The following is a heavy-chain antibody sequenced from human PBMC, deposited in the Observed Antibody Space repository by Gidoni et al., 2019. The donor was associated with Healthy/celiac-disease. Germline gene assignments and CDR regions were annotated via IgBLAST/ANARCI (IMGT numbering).Heavy chain of an antibody. D-gene: IGHD3-10*01. CDR3: AKDIGGSGSYYNYGMDV. J-gene: IGHJ6*02. V-gene: IGHV3-43*02. CDR1: GFTVDDYA. CDR2: MRGDGGST. Sequence: EVQLVESGGGVVQPGGSLRLACAASGFTVDDYAMHWVRQAPGKGLEWVSLMRGDGGSTYYADSVKGRFTISRDNSKHSLYLQMNSLRTEDTALYYCAKDIGGSGSYYNYGMDVWGQGTTVTVSS.